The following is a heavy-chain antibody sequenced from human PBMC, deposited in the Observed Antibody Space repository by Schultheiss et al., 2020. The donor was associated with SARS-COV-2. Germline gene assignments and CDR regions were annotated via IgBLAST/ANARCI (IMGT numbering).Heavy chain of an antibody. CDR2: IYHSGST. CDR3: ARDRRERHVYGMDV. D-gene: IGHD1-26*01. CDR1: GGSISSGGYS. Sequence: SETLSLTCAVSGGSISSGGYSWSWIRQPPGKGLEWIGYIYHSGSTYYNPSLKSRVTISVDTSKNQFSLKLSSVTAADTAVYYCARDRRERHVYGMDVWGQGTTVTVSS. V-gene: IGHV4-30-2*01. J-gene: IGHJ6*02.